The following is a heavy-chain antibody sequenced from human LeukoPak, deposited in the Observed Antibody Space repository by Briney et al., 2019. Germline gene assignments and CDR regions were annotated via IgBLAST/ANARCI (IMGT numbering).Heavy chain of an antibody. CDR3: ARDVRSSSSYYYYYYFMDV. CDR1: GYTFTNYY. CDR2: INPSGGST. D-gene: IGHD6-6*01. V-gene: IGHV1-46*01. J-gene: IGHJ6*03. Sequence: GASVKTSCKASGYTFTNYYMHWVRQAPGQGLEWMGIINPSGGSTTYAQKFQGRVTMTRDTSTSTVYMELSSLRSEDTTVYYCARDVRSSSSYYYYYYFMDVWGKGTTVTVSS.